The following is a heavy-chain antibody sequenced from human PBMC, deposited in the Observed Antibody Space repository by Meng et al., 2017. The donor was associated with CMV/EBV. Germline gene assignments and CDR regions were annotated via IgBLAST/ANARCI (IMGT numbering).Heavy chain of an antibody. V-gene: IGHV3-49*04. CDR3: TEGGGYYGSGSYYYGMDV. D-gene: IGHD3-10*01. CDR2: IRSKAYGGTT. Sequence: GESLKISWTASGFTFGDYAMSWVRQAPGKGLEWVGFIRSKAYGGTTEYAASVKGRFTISRDDSKSIAYLQMNSLKTEDTAVYYCTEGGGYYGSGSYYYGMDVWGQGTTVTVSS. J-gene: IGHJ6*02. CDR1: GFTFGDYA.